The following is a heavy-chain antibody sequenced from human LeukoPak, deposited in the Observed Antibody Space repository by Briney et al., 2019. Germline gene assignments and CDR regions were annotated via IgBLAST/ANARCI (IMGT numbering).Heavy chain of an antibody. CDR3: ARLGTSATYFDS. V-gene: IGHV5-51*01. CDR1: GYSFIRNW. CDR2: IYPGDSDT. J-gene: IGHJ4*02. Sequence: GESLKISCKGSGYSFIRNWIGWVRQMPGKGLEWMAIIYPGDSDTRYSPSFQGQVTISADKSISTAYLQWSSLTASDTAMYYCARLGTSATYFDSWGQGTLVTVSS. D-gene: IGHD2-15*01.